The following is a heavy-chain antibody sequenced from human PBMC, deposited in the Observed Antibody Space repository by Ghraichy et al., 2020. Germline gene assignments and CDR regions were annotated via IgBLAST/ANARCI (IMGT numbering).Heavy chain of an antibody. Sequence: GESLNISCAASGFTFSSYWMSWVRQAPGKGLEWVANIKHDGSEKYYVDSVKGRFTISRDNAKNSLYLQMTSLRAEDPAVYYCARAVASSWYERYSYYYMDVWGKGTTVTVSS. J-gene: IGHJ6*03. D-gene: IGHD6-13*01. CDR3: ARAVASSWYERYSYYYMDV. CDR2: IKHDGSEK. V-gene: IGHV3-7*04. CDR1: GFTFSSYW.